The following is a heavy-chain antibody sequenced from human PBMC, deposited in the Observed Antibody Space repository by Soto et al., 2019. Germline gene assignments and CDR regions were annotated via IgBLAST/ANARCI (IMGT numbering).Heavy chain of an antibody. J-gene: IGHJ3*02. CDR2: ISGSGRTI. CDR1: GFTFSSYS. D-gene: IGHD2-8*02. CDR3: ARDRVSVVYDHDAFDI. V-gene: IGHV3-48*01. Sequence: EVQLVESGGGLVQPGGSLRLSCAASGFTFSSYSMNWVRQAPGKGLEWVSYISGSGRTIYYADSVKGRFTISRDKAKNSLYLQMNGRRAEGTAVYYCARDRVSVVYDHDAFDIWGQGTMVTVSS.